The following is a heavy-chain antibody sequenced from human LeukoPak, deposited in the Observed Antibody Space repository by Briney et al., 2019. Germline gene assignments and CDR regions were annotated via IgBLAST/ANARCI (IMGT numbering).Heavy chain of an antibody. Sequence: SETLSLTFPVYGWSFSGYYWSGIGQPPWKGLDGIGGINHSGRTNDNPSLKSRGTISVDTYKNQFSLKLSSVNAADTAVYYCARGKSVGGYSYADLSYYYYMDVWGKGTTVTVSS. V-gene: IGHV4-34*01. CDR3: ARGKSVGGYSYADLSYYYYMDV. D-gene: IGHD5-18*01. CDR2: INHSGRT. CDR1: GWSFSGYY. J-gene: IGHJ6*03.